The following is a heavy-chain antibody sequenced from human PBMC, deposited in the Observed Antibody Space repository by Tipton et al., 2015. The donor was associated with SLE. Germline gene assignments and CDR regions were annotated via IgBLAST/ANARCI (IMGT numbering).Heavy chain of an antibody. J-gene: IGHJ4*02. Sequence: TLSLTCTVSGGSISSYYWSWIRQPAGKGLEWIGYIYTSGSTNYNPSLKSRVTISVDTSKNQFSLRLSSVTAADTAVYYCARDHGAGSFDYWGQGTLVTVSS. CDR3: ARDHGAGSFDY. CDR2: IYTSGST. CDR1: GGSISSYY. D-gene: IGHD6-19*01. V-gene: IGHV4-4*09.